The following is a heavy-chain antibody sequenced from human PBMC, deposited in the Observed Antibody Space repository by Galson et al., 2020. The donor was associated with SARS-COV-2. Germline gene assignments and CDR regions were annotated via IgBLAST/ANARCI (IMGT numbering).Heavy chain of an antibody. CDR2: MNPNSGKT. D-gene: IGHD7-27*01. CDR1: GYTFTSYD. V-gene: IGHV1-8*01. CDR3: AREIRSSNWDYFDS. J-gene: IGHJ4*02. Sequence: ASVKVSCKASGYTFTSYDINWVRQATGQGLEWMGKMNPNSGKTGYAQEFQGRITMTRNTSISTAYMELSSLRSEDTAVYYCAREIRSSNWDYFDSWGQGTLVTVSS.